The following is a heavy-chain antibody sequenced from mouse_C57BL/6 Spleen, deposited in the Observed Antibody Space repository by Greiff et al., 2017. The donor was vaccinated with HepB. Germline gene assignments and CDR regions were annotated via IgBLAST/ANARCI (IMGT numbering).Heavy chain of an antibody. CDR2: INPSTGGT. V-gene: IGHV1-42*01. D-gene: IGHD2-3*01. J-gene: IGHJ3*01. Sequence: EVTLQESGPELVKPGASVKISCKASGYSFTGYYMNWVKQNPEKSLEWIGEINPSTGGTTYNQKFKAKATLTVDKSSSTSYMQLKSLTSEDSAVYYCANGYYWFAYWGQGTLVTVSA. CDR1: GYSFTGYY. CDR3: ANGYYWFAY.